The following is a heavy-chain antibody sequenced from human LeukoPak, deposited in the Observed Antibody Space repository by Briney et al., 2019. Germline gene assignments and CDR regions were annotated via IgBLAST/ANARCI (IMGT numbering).Heavy chain of an antibody. J-gene: IGHJ4*02. D-gene: IGHD3-22*01. CDR3: VRSAFHAGSGNYYDY. Sequence: GGSLRLSCAASGFTFSNYWIHWVRQAPGKGLVWVSRIDNAGSITTYADSVKGRFTISGDNAENTLYLQMNSLSVEDTAVYYCVRSAFHAGSGNYYDYWGQGTLVTVSS. V-gene: IGHV3-74*03. CDR2: IDNAGSIT. CDR1: GFTFSNYW.